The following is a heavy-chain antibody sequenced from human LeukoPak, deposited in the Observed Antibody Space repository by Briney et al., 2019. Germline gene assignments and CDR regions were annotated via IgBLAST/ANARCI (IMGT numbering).Heavy chain of an antibody. V-gene: IGHV4-39*01. D-gene: IGHD3-3*01. J-gene: IGHJ4*02. CDR2: IYYSGST. CDR1: GGSISSSSYY. CDR3: ARHVAFTDYDFRSGYYMETIDY. Sequence: PSETLSLTCTVSGGSISSSSYYWGWIRQPPGKGLEWIGSIYYSGSTYYNPSLKSRVTISVDTSKNQFSLKLSSVTAADTAVYYCARHVAFTDYDFRSGYYMETIDYWGQGTLVTVSS.